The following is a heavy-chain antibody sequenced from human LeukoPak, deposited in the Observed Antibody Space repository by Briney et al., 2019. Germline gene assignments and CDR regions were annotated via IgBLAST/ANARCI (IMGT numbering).Heavy chain of an antibody. CDR3: ASLEYYYGSGSYYNGAFNY. CDR1: GGSISSGGYS. D-gene: IGHD3-10*01. J-gene: IGHJ4*02. Sequence: SETLCLTCAVSGGSISSGGYSWGWIRQPPGKGLGWIGYIYHSGSTYYNPSLKSRATISVDRSKNQFSLKLSSVTAADTAVYYCASLEYYYGSGSYYNGAFNYWGQGTLVTVSS. CDR2: IYHSGST. V-gene: IGHV4-30-2*01.